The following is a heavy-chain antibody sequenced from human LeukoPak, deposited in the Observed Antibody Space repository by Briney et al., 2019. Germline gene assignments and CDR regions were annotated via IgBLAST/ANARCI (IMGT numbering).Heavy chain of an antibody. D-gene: IGHD2-15*01. V-gene: IGHV3-30-3*01. CDR1: GFTFSSYA. Sequence: GGSLRLSCAASGFTFSSYAMHWVRQAPGKGLEWMAVISYDGSNKYYADSVKGRFTISRDNAKNSLYLQMNSLRAEDTAVYYCARHCSGGSCFFGAFDIWGQGTMVTVSS. CDR2: ISYDGSNK. J-gene: IGHJ3*02. CDR3: ARHCSGGSCFFGAFDI.